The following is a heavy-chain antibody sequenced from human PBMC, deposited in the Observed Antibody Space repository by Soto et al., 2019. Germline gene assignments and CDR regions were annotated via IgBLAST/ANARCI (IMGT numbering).Heavy chain of an antibody. J-gene: IGHJ5*02. V-gene: IGHV4-61*01. CDR1: GGSISGSISNFY. D-gene: IGHD3-16*01. Sequence: SETLSLTCTVSGGSISGSISNFYWSWIRQPPGKGMEWIGHIFYSGTTNNNPSLKSRVTISVDTSKTQFSLKLNSVTAVDTAVYYCARDRVGITVSSKPLGEWFDPWGQGTLVTVSS. CDR3: ARDRVGITVSSKPLGEWFDP. CDR2: IFYSGTT.